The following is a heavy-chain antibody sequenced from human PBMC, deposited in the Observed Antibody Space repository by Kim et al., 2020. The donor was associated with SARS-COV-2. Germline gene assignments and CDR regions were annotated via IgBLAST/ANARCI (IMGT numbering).Heavy chain of an antibody. CDR2: ISYDGSNK. CDR1: GFTFSSYA. CDR3: ARGPYGSGSPLDY. V-gene: IGHV3-30-3*01. J-gene: IGHJ4*02. D-gene: IGHD3-10*01. Sequence: GGSLRLSCAASGFTFSSYAMHWVRQAPGKGLEWVAVISYDGSNKYYADSVKGRFTISRDNSKNTLYLQMNSLRAEDTAVYYCARGPYGSGSPLDYWGQGT.